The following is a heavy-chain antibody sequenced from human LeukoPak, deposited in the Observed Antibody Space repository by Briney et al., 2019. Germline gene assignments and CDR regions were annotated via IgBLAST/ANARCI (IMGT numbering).Heavy chain of an antibody. CDR3: ARDPMYYDILTGYSPYYFDY. CDR1: GFTFSSYA. Sequence: GGSLRLSCAASGFTFSSYAMSWVRQAPGKGLEWVSSISSSSSYIYYADSVKGRFTISRDNAKNSLYLQMNSLRAEDTAVYYCARDPMYYDILTGYSPYYFDYWGQGTLVTVSS. V-gene: IGHV3-21*01. J-gene: IGHJ4*02. D-gene: IGHD3-9*01. CDR2: ISSSSSYI.